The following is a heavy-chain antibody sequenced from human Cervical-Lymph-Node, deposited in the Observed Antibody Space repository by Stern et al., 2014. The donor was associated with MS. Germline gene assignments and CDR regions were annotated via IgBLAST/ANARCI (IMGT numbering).Heavy chain of an antibody. CDR1: GFTFSSYG. CDR3: AKARVPAAMMVDY. J-gene: IGHJ4*02. D-gene: IGHD2-2*01. CDR2: ISYDGSSK. Sequence: VQLVQSGGGVVQPGRSLRLSCAASGFTFSSYGMHWVRQAPGKGLEWGAVISYDGSSKYYADSVKGRFTISRDNSKKMLSLQMNSLRAEDTAVYYCAKARVPAAMMVDYWGQGTLVTVSS. V-gene: IGHV3-30*18.